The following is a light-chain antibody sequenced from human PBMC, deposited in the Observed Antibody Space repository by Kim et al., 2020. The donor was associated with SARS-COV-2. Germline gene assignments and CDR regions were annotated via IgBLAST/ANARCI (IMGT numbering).Light chain of an antibody. CDR2: GKN. Sequence: VALGPTVRITCQGSSLRSYYATWYQQKPGPAPILVIYGKNNRPSGIPDRFSGSSSGNAASLTIAGTPAGDEADYYCTSRDSNDNVVFGGGTQLTVL. J-gene: IGLJ2*01. V-gene: IGLV3-19*01. CDR1: SLRSYY. CDR3: TSRDSNDNVV.